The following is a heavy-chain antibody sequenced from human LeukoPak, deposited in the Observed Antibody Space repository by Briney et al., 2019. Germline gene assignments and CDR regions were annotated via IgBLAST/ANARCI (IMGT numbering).Heavy chain of an antibody. CDR3: AKVGGTSDYYGMDV. Sequence: GGSLRLSCSASGFTFSTYAMHWVRQAPGKGLEYVSGISSNGGSTYYADSVKGRFTISRDNSKNTLYLQMNSLRAEDTAVYYCAKVGGTSDYYGMDVWGKGTTVTVSS. V-gene: IGHV3-64*04. CDR1: GFTFSTYA. D-gene: IGHD2-2*01. J-gene: IGHJ6*04. CDR2: ISSNGGST.